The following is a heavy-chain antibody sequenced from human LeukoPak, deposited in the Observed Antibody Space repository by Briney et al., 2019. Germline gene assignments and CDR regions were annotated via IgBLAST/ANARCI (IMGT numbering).Heavy chain of an antibody. V-gene: IGHV5-51*01. CDR1: GYRFTRYW. CDR2: IYPGDSDT. D-gene: IGHD3-22*01. CDR3: ARSPPYWYDSSGYRFDP. J-gene: IGHJ5*02. Sequence: GESLKISCKGSGYRFTRYWIGWVRQMSGKGLEWMGIIYPGDSDTRYSPSFQGQVTISADKSISTAYLQWSSLKASDTAMYYCARSPPYWYDSSGYRFDPWGQGTLVTVSS.